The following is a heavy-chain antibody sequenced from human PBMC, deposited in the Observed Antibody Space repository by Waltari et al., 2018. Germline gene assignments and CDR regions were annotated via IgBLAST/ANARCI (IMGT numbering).Heavy chain of an antibody. J-gene: IGHJ4*02. CDR1: GFTFSRNW. CDR3: ARDAARGTIDY. V-gene: IGHV3-7*03. CDR2: IKHYGSGE. D-gene: IGHD3-16*01. Sequence: EVQLVESGGGLVQPGGSLRLSCAASGFTFSRNWMSWVRQAPGKGLGWVGNIKHYGSGEGFVDSVKGRFTISRDNAKNLMWLQMNSLRAEDTAVYYCARDAARGTIDYWGQGTLVTVSS.